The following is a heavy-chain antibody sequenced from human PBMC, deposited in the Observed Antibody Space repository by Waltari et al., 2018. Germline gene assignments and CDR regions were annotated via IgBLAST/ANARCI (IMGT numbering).Heavy chain of an antibody. CDR1: GYIFTAFV. CDR3: ANYFSHLGHQY. Sequence: QVQLVQSGAEVKKPGASVNFSCKTSGYIFTAFVMHWVRQAPGQRLEWMGWINPGNGDIKYSQKFEGRVTITRDTSASTSYMELRSLRSEDTAIYFCANYFSHLGHQYGGQGTVVTVSS. V-gene: IGHV1-3*01. J-gene: IGHJ1*01. CDR2: INPGNGDI. D-gene: IGHD3-9*01.